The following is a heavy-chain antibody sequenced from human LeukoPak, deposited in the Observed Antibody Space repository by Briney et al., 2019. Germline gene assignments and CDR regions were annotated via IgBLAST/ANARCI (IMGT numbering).Heavy chain of an antibody. CDR1: GFTFSDYY. V-gene: IGHV3-11*01. CDR3: ARDSGPGDYSYYYGMDV. Sequence: GGSLRLSCAASGFTFSDYYISWIRHAPGNGREWVSYISSSGSTIYYADSVKGRFTISRDNAKNSLYVQMNSLRAEDTAVYYCARDSGPGDYSYYYGMDVWGQGTTVTVSS. D-gene: IGHD4-11*01. J-gene: IGHJ6*02. CDR2: ISSSGSTI.